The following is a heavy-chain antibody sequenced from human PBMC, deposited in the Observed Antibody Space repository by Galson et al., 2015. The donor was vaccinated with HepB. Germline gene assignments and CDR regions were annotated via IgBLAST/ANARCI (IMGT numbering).Heavy chain of an antibody. D-gene: IGHD3-22*01. J-gene: IGHJ4*02. CDR1: GFTFSSYG. CDR3: AKDSTFHYYDSSGYPYYFDY. V-gene: IGHV3-30*18. Sequence: SLRLSCAASGFTFSSYGMHWVRQAPGKGLEWVAVISYDGSNKYYADSVKGRFTISRDNSKNTLYLQMNSLRAEDTAVYYCAKDSTFHYYDSSGYPYYFDYWGQGTLVTVSS. CDR2: ISYDGSNK.